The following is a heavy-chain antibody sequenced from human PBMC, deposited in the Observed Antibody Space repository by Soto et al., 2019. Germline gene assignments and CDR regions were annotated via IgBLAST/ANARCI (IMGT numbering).Heavy chain of an antibody. CDR1: GYIFTNFW. CDR3: ARHALAVALYYGMDV. D-gene: IGHD6-19*01. J-gene: IGHJ6*02. V-gene: IGHV5-51*01. Sequence: PGESLKISCKGSGYIFTNFWIAWGLQMPGKGLEWMGIVYPDDSDTRYSPSFQGQVTMSVDKSITTAYLQWSSLKASDTAVYYCARHALAVALYYGMDVWGQGTTVTVSS. CDR2: VYPDDSDT.